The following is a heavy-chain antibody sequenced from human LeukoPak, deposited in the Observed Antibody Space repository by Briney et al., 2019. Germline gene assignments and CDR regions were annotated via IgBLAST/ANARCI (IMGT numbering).Heavy chain of an antibody. CDR2: FYYSGST. CDR1: GGSISSGDYY. CDR3: ARGDCANGVCYIADV. Sequence: PSQTLSLTCTVSGGSISSGDYYWSWIRQLPGKGLEWIGYFYYSGSTYYNPSLKSRVVISVDTSKNRFSLKLSSVTAADTAVYYCARGDCANGVCYIADVWGKGTTVTVSS. D-gene: IGHD2-8*01. V-gene: IGHV4-31*03. J-gene: IGHJ6*04.